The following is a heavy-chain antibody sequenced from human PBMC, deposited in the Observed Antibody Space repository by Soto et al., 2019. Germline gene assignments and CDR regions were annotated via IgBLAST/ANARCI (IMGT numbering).Heavy chain of an antibody. V-gene: IGHV5-51*01. CDR2: IYPGDSDT. D-gene: IGHD5-18*01. Sequence: PGESLKISCKGSGYSFTSYWIGWVRQMPGKGLEWIGIIYPGDSDTRYSPSFQGQVTISADKSISTAYLQWSSLKASDTAMYYCARPVMGYSYGYYYGMDVWGQGTTVTVSS. CDR1: GYSFTSYW. CDR3: ARPVMGYSYGYYYGMDV. J-gene: IGHJ6*02.